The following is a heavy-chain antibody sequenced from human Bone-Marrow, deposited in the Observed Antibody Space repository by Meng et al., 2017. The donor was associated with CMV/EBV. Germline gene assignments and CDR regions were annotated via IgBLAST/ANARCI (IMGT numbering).Heavy chain of an antibody. CDR2: ISGSGGST. D-gene: IGHD3-3*01. Sequence: TCSSYAMGWVRQAPGKGLGWVSAISGSGGSTYYADSVKGRFTISRDNSKNTLYLQMNSLRAEDTAVYYCAKLAYYDFWSGYSYYFDYWGQGTLVTVSS. J-gene: IGHJ4*02. V-gene: IGHV3-23*01. CDR3: AKLAYYDFWSGYSYYFDY. CDR1: TCSSYA.